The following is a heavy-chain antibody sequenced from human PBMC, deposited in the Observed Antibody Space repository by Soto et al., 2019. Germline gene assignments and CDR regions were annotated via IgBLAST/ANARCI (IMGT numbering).Heavy chain of an antibody. Sequence: ASVKVSCKASGYTFTSYDINWVRQATGQGLEWMGWMNPNSGNTGYAQKFQGRVTMTRNTSISTAYMELSSLRSEDTAVYYCARGVLAATFYYYYMDVWGKGTTVTVSS. V-gene: IGHV1-8*01. CDR3: ARGVLAATFYYYYMDV. CDR1: GYTFTSYD. D-gene: IGHD2-15*01. CDR2: MNPNSGNT. J-gene: IGHJ6*03.